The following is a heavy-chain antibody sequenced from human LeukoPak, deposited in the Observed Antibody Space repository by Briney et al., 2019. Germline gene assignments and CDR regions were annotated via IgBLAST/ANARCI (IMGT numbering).Heavy chain of an antibody. CDR1: GFTFSSYA. Sequence: PGGSLRLSCAASGFTFSSYAMSWVRQPPGKGLEWIGSIYCSGSTYYNPSLKSRVTISVDTSKNQFSLKLSSVTAADTAVYYCARHDHYDFWSGYPATFDYWGQGTLVTVSS. D-gene: IGHD3-3*01. J-gene: IGHJ4*02. CDR3: ARHDHYDFWSGYPATFDY. V-gene: IGHV4-39*01. CDR2: IYCSGST.